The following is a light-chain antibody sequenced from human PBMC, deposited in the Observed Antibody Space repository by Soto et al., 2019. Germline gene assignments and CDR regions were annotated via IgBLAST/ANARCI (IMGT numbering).Light chain of an antibody. V-gene: IGLV2-14*01. Sequence: QSVLTQPASVSGSPGQSITISCTGTSSDVGGYNYVSWYQQHPGKAPKLMIYDVSNRPSGVSNRFSGSKSGNTASLTISGRQAEDEADYYCSSYTTGSALIFGGGTKLTVL. CDR1: SSDVGGYNY. CDR3: SSYTTGSALI. CDR2: DVS. J-gene: IGLJ2*01.